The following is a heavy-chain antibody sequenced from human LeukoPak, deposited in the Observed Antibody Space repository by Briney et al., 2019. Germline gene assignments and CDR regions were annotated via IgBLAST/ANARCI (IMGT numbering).Heavy chain of an antibody. CDR3: ARGDGSYSY. Sequence: PGRSLRLSCAASGFTFSSYAMHWVRQAPGKGLEWVAVISYDGSNKYYVDSVKGRFTISRDNSKNTLYLQMNSLRAEDTAVYYCARGDGSYSYWGQGALVTVSS. V-gene: IGHV3-30*04. J-gene: IGHJ4*02. D-gene: IGHD1-26*01. CDR1: GFTFSSYA. CDR2: ISYDGSNK.